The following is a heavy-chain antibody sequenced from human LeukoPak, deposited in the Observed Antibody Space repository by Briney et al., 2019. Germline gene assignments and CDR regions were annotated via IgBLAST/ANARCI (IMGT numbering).Heavy chain of an antibody. CDR2: ISGSGGST. Sequence: GGSLRLSCAASGFTFSSYAMSWVRQAPGKGLEWVSAISGSGGSTYYADSVKGRFTISRDNSKNTLYLQMNSLRAEDTAVYYCAKDPYYYDSSGYPRYFDYWGQGTLVTVPS. D-gene: IGHD3-22*01. CDR3: AKDPYYYDSSGYPRYFDY. J-gene: IGHJ4*02. CDR1: GFTFSSYA. V-gene: IGHV3-23*01.